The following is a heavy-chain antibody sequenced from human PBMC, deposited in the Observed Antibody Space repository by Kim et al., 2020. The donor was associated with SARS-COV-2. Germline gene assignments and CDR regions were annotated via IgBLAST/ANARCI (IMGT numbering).Heavy chain of an antibody. CDR1: GFTFSRYS. Sequence: GGSLRLSCVVSGFTFSRYSMNWVRQAAGKGLEWISYISNSGSTTYYADSVKGRFTISRDNAKNSLYLQMNSLRDEDTAVYYCARMTAARGGVDVWGQGTKVTVSS. J-gene: IGHJ6*02. CDR2: ISNSGSTT. CDR3: ARMTAARGGVDV. D-gene: IGHD6-13*01. V-gene: IGHV3-48*02.